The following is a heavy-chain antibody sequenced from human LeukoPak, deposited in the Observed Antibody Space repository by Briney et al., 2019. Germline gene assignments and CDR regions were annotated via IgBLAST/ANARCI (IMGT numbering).Heavy chain of an antibody. D-gene: IGHD6-13*01. Sequence: GGSLRLSCAASGFTFSSYSMNWVRQAPGKGLEWVSYISSSSSTIYYADSVKGRFTISRDNAKNSLYLQMNSLRAEDTAVYYCARRMQQLVPSMYGMDVWGQGTTVTVSS. CDR2: ISSSSSTI. J-gene: IGHJ6*02. CDR3: ARRMQQLVPSMYGMDV. CDR1: GFTFSSYS. V-gene: IGHV3-48*01.